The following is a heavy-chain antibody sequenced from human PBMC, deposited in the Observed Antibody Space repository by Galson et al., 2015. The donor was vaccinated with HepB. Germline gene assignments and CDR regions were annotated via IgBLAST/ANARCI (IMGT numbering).Heavy chain of an antibody. J-gene: IGHJ4*02. V-gene: IGHV1-18*01. Sequence: SVKVSCKASGYTLTSYGISWPRHAPGQGPEYVGWISPSKANTNYAQSLQGSVTMTTDRSTTTTYMELRILRSDYTAVYYCAIRTGTYPYYFDVWGQGTLVVVSS. CDR3: AIRTGTYPYYFDV. CDR2: ISPSKANT. CDR1: GYTLTSYG. D-gene: IGHD3-16*01.